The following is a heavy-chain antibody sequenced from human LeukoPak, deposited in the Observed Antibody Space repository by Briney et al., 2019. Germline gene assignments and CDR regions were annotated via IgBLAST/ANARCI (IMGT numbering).Heavy chain of an antibody. D-gene: IGHD1-14*01. CDR3: ARVTSGRRYFDY. Sequence: GASVKVSCKASGYTFTGYYMHWVRQAPGQGLESMGWINPNSGGTNYAQKFQGRVTMTRDTSISTAYMELSRLRSDDTAVYYCARVTSGRRYFDYWGQGTLVTVSS. CDR1: GYTFTGYY. V-gene: IGHV1-2*02. CDR2: INPNSGGT. J-gene: IGHJ4*02.